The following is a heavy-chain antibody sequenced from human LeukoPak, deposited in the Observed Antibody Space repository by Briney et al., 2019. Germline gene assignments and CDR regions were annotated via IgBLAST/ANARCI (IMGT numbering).Heavy chain of an antibody. CDR2: IYYSGST. CDR1: GGSISSSSYY. V-gene: IGHV4-39*07. D-gene: IGHD5-24*01. J-gene: IGHJ4*02. Sequence: SETLSLTCTVSGGSISSSSYYWGWIRQPPGKGLEWIGSIYYSGSTYYNPSLKSRVTISVDTSKNQFSLKLSSVTAADTAVYYCARVLAGEMATIPDYWGQGTLVTVSS. CDR3: ARVLAGEMATIPDY.